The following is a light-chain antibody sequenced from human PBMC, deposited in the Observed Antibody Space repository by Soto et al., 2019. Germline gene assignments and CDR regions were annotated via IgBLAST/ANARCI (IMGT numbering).Light chain of an antibody. V-gene: IGLV2-11*01. CDR2: DVS. CDR3: QSYDISLHNYV. J-gene: IGLJ1*01. Sequence: QSALTQPRSVSGSPGQSVTISCTGTSSDVGTYDFVSWYQQHPGKAPRLMIFDVSERPSGVPDRFSGSKSGTSASLAITRLQAEDEADYYCQSYDISLHNYVFGTGTKVTVL. CDR1: SSDVGTYDF.